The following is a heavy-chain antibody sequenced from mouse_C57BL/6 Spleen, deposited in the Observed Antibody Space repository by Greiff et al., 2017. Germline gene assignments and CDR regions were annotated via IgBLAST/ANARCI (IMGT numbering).Heavy chain of an antibody. V-gene: IGHV5-17*01. CDR1: GFTFSDYG. CDR2: ISSGSSTI. CDR3: ARSVYYYAMDY. Sequence: EVQRVESGGGLVKPGGSLKLSCAASGFTFSDYGMHWVRQAPEKGLEWVAYISSGSSTIYYADTVKGRFTISRDNAKNTLFLQMTSLRSEDTAMYYCARSVYYYAMDYWGQGTSVTVSS. J-gene: IGHJ4*01.